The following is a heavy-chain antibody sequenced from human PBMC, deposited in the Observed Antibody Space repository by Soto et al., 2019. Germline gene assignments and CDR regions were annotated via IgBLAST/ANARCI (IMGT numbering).Heavy chain of an antibody. CDR1: GYTFTGYY. CDR3: ARERVIEQWLPGYYYYGMDV. V-gene: IGHV1-2*02. D-gene: IGHD6-19*01. CDR2: INPNSGGT. Sequence: ASVKVSCKASGYTFTGYYMHWVRQAPGQGLEWMGWINPNSGGTNYAQKFQGRVTMTRDTSISTAYMELSGLRSDDTAVYYCARERVIEQWLPGYYYYGMDVWGQGTTVTVSS. J-gene: IGHJ6*02.